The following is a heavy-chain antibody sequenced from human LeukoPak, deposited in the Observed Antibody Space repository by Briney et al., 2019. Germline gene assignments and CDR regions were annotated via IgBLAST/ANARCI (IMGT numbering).Heavy chain of an antibody. J-gene: IGHJ3*02. CDR1: GYSFTNHW. D-gene: IGHD4-17*01. CDR3: ARVSPHGDYAFDI. Sequence: GESLKISCKGSGYSFTNHWIGWVRHMPGKGLEWMGIIYPGDSDTRYSPSFQGQVTISADKSISTAYLQWSSLKASDTAMYYCARVSPHGDYAFDIWGQGTMVTVSS. V-gene: IGHV5-51*01. CDR2: IYPGDSDT.